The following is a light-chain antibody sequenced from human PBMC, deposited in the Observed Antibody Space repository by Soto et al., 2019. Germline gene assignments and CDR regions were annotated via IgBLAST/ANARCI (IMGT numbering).Light chain of an antibody. Sequence: EIVMTQSPTTLSVSPGERAPLSCWASQSVNTRLAWYQQIPGQRPRLLIYGASTSATGIPARFRGSGGGTDFTLTISRLEPEVFAVYYCQQYGSPPTFGQGTKVDIK. V-gene: IGKV3-20*01. CDR1: QSVNTR. CDR3: QQYGSPPT. J-gene: IGKJ1*01. CDR2: GAS.